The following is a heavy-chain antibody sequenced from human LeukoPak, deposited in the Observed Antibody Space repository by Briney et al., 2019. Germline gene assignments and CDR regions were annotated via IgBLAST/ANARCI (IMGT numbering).Heavy chain of an antibody. CDR3: TRGVPASSTYYYDY. D-gene: IGHD6-13*01. J-gene: IGHJ4*02. V-gene: IGHV3-53*01. CDR2: IYSGDYT. CDR1: GFTVSNYY. Sequence: GSLGLSCAASGFTVSNYYMTWVRQAPGKGLEWVSVIYSGDYTYYADSVKGRFTISRDNSKNTLYLQMNGLRVEDTAVYYCTRGVPASSTYYYDYWGQGTLVTVSS.